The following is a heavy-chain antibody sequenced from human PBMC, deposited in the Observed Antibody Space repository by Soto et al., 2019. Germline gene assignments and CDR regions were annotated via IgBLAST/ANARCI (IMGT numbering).Heavy chain of an antibody. V-gene: IGHV3-11*01. Sequence: CILKEQGKGLEWVSYISSSGSTIYYADSVKGRFTISRDNAKNSLYLQMNSLRAEDTAVYYCARDYKWNPIKNYYVMAVWGKGTTVTGSS. J-gene: IGHJ6*04. CDR2: ISSSGSTI. CDR3: ARDYKWNPIKNYYVMAV. D-gene: IGHD1-20*01.